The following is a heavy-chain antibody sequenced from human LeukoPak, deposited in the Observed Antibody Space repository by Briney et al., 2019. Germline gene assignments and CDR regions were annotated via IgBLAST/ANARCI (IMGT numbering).Heavy chain of an antibody. CDR2: MKEDGGEI. D-gene: IGHD4-23*01. Sequence: GGSLRLSCAGSGFPFSNYWMAWVRQAPGKGLEWVANMKEDGGEINYVDSVKGRFTISRDNAENSLDLQMNSLRVDVTAVYYCVRDRGYSTFDYWGQGTLVIVSS. J-gene: IGHJ4*02. CDR3: VRDRGYSTFDY. CDR1: GFPFSNYW. V-gene: IGHV3-7*01.